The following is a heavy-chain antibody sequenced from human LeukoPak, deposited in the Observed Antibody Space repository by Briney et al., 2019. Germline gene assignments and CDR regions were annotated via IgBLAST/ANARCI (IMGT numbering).Heavy chain of an antibody. D-gene: IGHD2-2*01. CDR1: GGSISSGDYY. CDR3: SGIVVVPADYYYYMDV. Sequence: SETLSLTCTVSGGSISSGDYYWSWIRQPPGKGLEWIGYIYYSGSTYYNPSLKSRVTISVDTSKNQFSLKLSSVTAADTAVYYCSGIVVVPADYYYYMDVWGKGTTVTVSS. J-gene: IGHJ6*03. CDR2: IYYSGST. V-gene: IGHV4-30-4*08.